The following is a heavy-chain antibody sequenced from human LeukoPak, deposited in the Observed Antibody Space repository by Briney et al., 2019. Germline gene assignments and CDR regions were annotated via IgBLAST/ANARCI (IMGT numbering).Heavy chain of an antibody. CDR2: INHSGIT. CDR1: GGSFSGYY. V-gene: IGHV4-34*01. Sequence: SETLSLTCAVYGGSFSGYYWSWIRQPPGKGLEWIGEINHSGITNHNPSLKSRVTISVDTSKNQFTLKVRSVTAADTGVYFCARKGLRPLEWLSEYFFDYWGQGTLVSVAS. D-gene: IGHD3-3*01. J-gene: IGHJ4*02. CDR3: ARKGLRPLEWLSEYFFDY.